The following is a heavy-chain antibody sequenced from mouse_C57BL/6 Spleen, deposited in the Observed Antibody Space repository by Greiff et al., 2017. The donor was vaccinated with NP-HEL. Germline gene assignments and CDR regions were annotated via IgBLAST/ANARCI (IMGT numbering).Heavy chain of an antibody. CDR1: GFTFNTYA. J-gene: IGHJ3*01. Sequence: EVKLVESGGGLVQPKGSLKLPCAASGFTFNTYAMHWVRQAPGKGLEWVARIRSKSSNYATYYADSVKDRFTISRDDSQSMLYLQMNNLKTEDTAMYYCVGGSSYEAWFAYWGQGTLVTVSA. V-gene: IGHV10-3*01. CDR2: IRSKSSNYAT. CDR3: VGGSSYEAWFAY. D-gene: IGHD1-1*01.